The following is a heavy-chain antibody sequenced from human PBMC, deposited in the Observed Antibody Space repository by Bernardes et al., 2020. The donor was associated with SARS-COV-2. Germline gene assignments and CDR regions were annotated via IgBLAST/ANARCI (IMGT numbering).Heavy chain of an antibody. CDR3: ARDGDGYFDY. J-gene: IGHJ4*02. D-gene: IGHD2-21*01. V-gene: IGHV3-30-3*01. CDR1: GFAFSNYA. CDR2: ISYDGTTK. Sequence: GGSLRLSCAASGFAFSNYAMHWVRRAPGKGLEWLAIISYDGTTKYNADAVKGRFTISRDNAKNTLFLQMNSLTTEDTAFYFCARDGDGYFDYWGLGALVTVSS.